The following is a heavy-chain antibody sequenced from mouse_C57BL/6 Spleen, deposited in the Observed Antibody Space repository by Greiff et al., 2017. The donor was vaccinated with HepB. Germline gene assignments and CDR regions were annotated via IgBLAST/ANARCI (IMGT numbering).Heavy chain of an antibody. CDR3: TSSYDGYPYWYFDV. CDR2: IYPGNSDT. J-gene: IGHJ1*03. D-gene: IGHD2-3*01. CDR1: GYTFTSYW. Sequence: VQLQQSGTVLARPGASVKMSCKTSGYTFTSYWMHWVKQRPGQGLEWIGAIYPGNSDTSYNQKFKGKAKLTAVTSASTAYMELSSLTNEDSAVYYCTSSYDGYPYWYFDVWGTGTTVTVSS. V-gene: IGHV1-5*01.